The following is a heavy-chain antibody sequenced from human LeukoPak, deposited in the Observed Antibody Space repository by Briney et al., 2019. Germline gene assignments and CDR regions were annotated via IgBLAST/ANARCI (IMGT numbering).Heavy chain of an antibody. D-gene: IGHD2-8*01. CDR1: GFTFSSYA. J-gene: IGHJ4*02. V-gene: IGHV3-23*01. Sequence: GGSLRLSCAASGFTFSSYAMSWVRQAPGKGLEWVSAISGSGGSTYYADSVKGRFTISRDNSKNTLYLQMNSLRAEDTAVYYCAKVPYGYCTNGVCYLDYWGQGTLVTVSS. CDR2: ISGSGGST. CDR3: AKVPYGYCTNGVCYLDY.